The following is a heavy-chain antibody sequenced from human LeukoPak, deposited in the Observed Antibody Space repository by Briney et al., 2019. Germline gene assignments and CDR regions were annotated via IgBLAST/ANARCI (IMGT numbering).Heavy chain of an antibody. J-gene: IGHJ4*02. Sequence: PGGSLRLSCAASGFTLSSNYMSWVRQAPGKGLEWVSVIYSGGSTYYADSVKGRFTISRDNSKNTLYLQMNSLRAEDTAGYYCARMGSIAAAGIPFDYWGQGTLVTVSS. CDR3: ARMGSIAAAGIPFDY. CDR2: IYSGGST. V-gene: IGHV3-53*01. D-gene: IGHD6-13*01. CDR1: GFTLSSNY.